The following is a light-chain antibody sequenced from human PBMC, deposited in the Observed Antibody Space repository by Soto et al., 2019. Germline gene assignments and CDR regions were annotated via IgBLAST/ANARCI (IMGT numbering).Light chain of an antibody. J-gene: IGKJ2*01. Sequence: DIQMTQSPSTLSASVGDRVTITCRASQSISGWLAWYQQKPGKAPKLLIYDASSLESGVPSRFSGSGSGTEFTLTISSLQPDDFATYYCQQYNSIRYTFGQGTKLEIK. CDR1: QSISGW. V-gene: IGKV1-5*01. CDR2: DAS. CDR3: QQYNSIRYT.